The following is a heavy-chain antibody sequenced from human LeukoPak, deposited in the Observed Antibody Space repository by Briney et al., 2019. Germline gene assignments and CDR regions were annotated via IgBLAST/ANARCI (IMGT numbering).Heavy chain of an antibody. V-gene: IGHV1-2*02. Sequence: ASVKVSCKASGYTFTGYDMHWVRQAPGQGLEWMGWINPNSGGTNYAQKFQGRVTMARDTSITTAYMELSRLRSDDTAVYYCARVGMDDYSNYWGQGTLVTVSS. D-gene: IGHD4-11*01. CDR2: INPNSGGT. CDR1: GYTFTGYD. CDR3: ARVGMDDYSNY. J-gene: IGHJ4*02.